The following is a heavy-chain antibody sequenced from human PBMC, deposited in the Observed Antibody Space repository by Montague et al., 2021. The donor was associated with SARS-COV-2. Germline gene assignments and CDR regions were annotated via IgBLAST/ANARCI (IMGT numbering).Heavy chain of an antibody. D-gene: IGHD2-15*01. V-gene: IGHV4-59*08. Sequence: SETLSLTCTLSGGSFTSFYWSWVRQAPGKGLEWTGFVFYSGYTNYSPPLKSRVIIFLDASRNELSLQLTSVTAADTAVYYCARTKRGLIAATPVYSFDPWGQGTLVTVSS. J-gene: IGHJ5*02. CDR2: VFYSGYT. CDR1: GGSFTSFY. CDR3: ARTKRGLIAATPVYSFDP.